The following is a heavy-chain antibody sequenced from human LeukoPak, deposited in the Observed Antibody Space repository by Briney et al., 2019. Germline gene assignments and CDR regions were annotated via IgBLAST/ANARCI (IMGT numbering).Heavy chain of an antibody. CDR1: GYTFTSYD. D-gene: IGHD3-9*01. Sequence: ASVKVSCKASGYTFTSYDINWVRQATGQGLEWMGWMNPNSGNTGYAQKFQGRVTMTRNTSISTAYMELSSLRSGDTAVYYCARPVGYDILTGYYRDYWGQGTLVTVSS. J-gene: IGHJ4*02. V-gene: IGHV1-8*01. CDR3: ARPVGYDILTGYYRDY. CDR2: MNPNSGNT.